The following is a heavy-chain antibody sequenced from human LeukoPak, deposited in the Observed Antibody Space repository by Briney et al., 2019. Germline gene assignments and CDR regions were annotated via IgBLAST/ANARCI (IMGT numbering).Heavy chain of an antibody. D-gene: IGHD6-19*01. J-gene: IGHJ4*02. V-gene: IGHV3-23*01. CDR2: VSGSGGST. Sequence: PGGSLSLSCAASGFTFSSYAMSWVGQAPGNGREGVSAVSGSGGSTYYADSVKGRLTISRDNSKTTLYLQMNSLRAEDTAVYSCAKARRSIAVAGPFDYWGQGTLVTVSS. CDR1: GFTFSSYA. CDR3: AKARRSIAVAGPFDY.